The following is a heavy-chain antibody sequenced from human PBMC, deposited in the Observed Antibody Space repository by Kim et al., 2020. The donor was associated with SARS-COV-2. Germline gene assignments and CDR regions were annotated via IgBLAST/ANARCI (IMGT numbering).Heavy chain of an antibody. Sequence: TLSLTCTVSGGSISSGGYYWSWIRQHPGKGLEWIGYIYYSGSTYYNPSLKSRVTISVDTSKNQFSLKLSSVTAADTAVYYCARVVSMVRGVRAHPSNWFDPWGQGTLVTVSS. J-gene: IGHJ5*02. D-gene: IGHD3-10*01. CDR2: IYYSGST. CDR1: GGSISSGGYY. CDR3: ARVVSMVRGVRAHPSNWFDP. V-gene: IGHV4-31*03.